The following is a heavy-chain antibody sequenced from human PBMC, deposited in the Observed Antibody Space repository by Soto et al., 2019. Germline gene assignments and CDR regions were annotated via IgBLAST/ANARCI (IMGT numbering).Heavy chain of an antibody. CDR1: GFTFSNAW. Sequence: GGSLRLSCAASGFTFSNAWMSWVRQAPGKGLEWVGHIKSKTDGGTTDYAAPVKGRFTISRDDSKNTLYLQMNSLKTEDTAVYYCTSLNWGSGYWGQGTLVTVSS. D-gene: IGHD7-27*01. CDR2: IKSKTDGGTT. V-gene: IGHV3-15*01. CDR3: TSLNWGSGY. J-gene: IGHJ4*02.